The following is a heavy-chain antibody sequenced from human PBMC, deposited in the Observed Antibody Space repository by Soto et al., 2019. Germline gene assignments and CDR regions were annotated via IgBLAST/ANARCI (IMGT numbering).Heavy chain of an antibody. J-gene: IGHJ5*02. D-gene: IGHD3-3*01. CDR3: ARSGEVGTKTYYDFWSGYHNWFDP. V-gene: IGHV1-69*02. CDR1: GGTFSSYT. Sequence: ASVKVSCKASGGTFSSYTISWVRQAPGQGLEWMGRIIPILGIANYAQKFQGRVTITADKSTSTAYMELSSLRSEDTAVYYCARSGEVGTKTYYDFWSGYHNWFDPWGQGTQVTVSS. CDR2: IIPILGIA.